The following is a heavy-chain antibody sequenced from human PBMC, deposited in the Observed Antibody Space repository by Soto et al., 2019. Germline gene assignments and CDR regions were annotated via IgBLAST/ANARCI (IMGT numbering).Heavy chain of an antibody. CDR1: GYSFTSYW. D-gene: IGHD2-8*01. V-gene: IGHV5-51*01. CDR2: IYPGDSDT. J-gene: IGHJ6*02. Sequence: PXESMKISGKRSGYSFTSYWIGWVRPMPGKGLEWMGIIYPGDSDTRYSPSFQGQVTISADKCISTAYLQWSSLKASDTALYYCATDLSMVRMDVWGQGPRVTVS. CDR3: ATDLSMVRMDV.